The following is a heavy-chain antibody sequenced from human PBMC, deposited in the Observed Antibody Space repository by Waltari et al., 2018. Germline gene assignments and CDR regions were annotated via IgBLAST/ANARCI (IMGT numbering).Heavy chain of an antibody. CDR3: VRHYNSTWGVYYMDV. CDR2: IYYSGST. D-gene: IGHD3-10*01. V-gene: IGHV4-59*01. Sequence: QVQLQESGPGLEKPAETLSLTCTVSGGSITSYYWSWIRQPPGQGLEWIGYIYYSGSTNYNPSLRSRVTMSVDTSKNQFALKLNSVTAADSAIYYCVRHYNSTWGVYYMDVWGKGTTVTVPS. J-gene: IGHJ6*03. CDR1: GGSITSYY.